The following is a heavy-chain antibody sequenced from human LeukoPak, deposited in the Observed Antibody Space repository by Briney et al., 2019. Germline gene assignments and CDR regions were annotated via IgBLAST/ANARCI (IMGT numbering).Heavy chain of an antibody. D-gene: IGHD3-10*01. J-gene: IGHJ4*02. CDR2: FDPEDGGT. Sequence: ASVKVSCKVSGYTLTELSMHWVRQAAGKGLEWMGGFDPEDGGTIYAQKFQGRVTMTEDTSTDTAYMELSSLRSEDRALYYCATAFYYYGSGSHTLDYWGQGTLVTVSS. V-gene: IGHV1-24*01. CDR3: ATAFYYYGSGSHTLDY. CDR1: GYTLTELS.